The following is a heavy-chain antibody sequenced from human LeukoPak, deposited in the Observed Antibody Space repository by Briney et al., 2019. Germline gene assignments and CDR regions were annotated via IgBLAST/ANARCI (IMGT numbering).Heavy chain of an antibody. V-gene: IGHV4-34*01. CDR1: GFTFSSYG. D-gene: IGHD6-19*01. Sequence: GSLRLSCAASGFTFSSYGMSWVRQAPGKGLEWIGEINYGGSTKYTPSLEGRGTILIDTSKNQFSLKLTSVTAADTAVYYCARGFPPGSGSRGSHAFDVWGQGTMVTVSS. CDR3: ARGFPPGSGSRGSHAFDV. J-gene: IGHJ3*01. CDR2: INYGGST.